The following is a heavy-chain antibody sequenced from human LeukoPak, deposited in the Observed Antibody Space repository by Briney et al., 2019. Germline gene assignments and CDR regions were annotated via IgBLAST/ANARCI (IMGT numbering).Heavy chain of an antibody. D-gene: IGHD2-2*01. V-gene: IGHV3-23*01. Sequence: GGSLRLSCAASGFTFSSYAMSWVRQAPGEGLEWVSAISGSVGSTYYADSVKGRFTISRDNSKNTLYLQMNSLRAEDTAVYYCAKDRVPAAMGSGSSWDYWGQGTLVTVSS. CDR2: ISGSVGST. J-gene: IGHJ4*02. CDR1: GFTFSSYA. CDR3: AKDRVPAAMGSGSSWDY.